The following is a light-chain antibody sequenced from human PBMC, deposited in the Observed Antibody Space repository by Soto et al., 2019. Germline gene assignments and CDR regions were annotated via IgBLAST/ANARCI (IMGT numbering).Light chain of an antibody. CDR2: RDT. Sequence: SYELTQPLSVSVALGQTARIPCGGNNIGNKNVHWFQQRPGQAPVLVIYRDTNRPSGISERFSGSNSGKTATLTIPGAQGADEADYYCQVWDTSAVFGGGTKLTVL. CDR1: NIGNKN. V-gene: IGLV3-9*01. CDR3: QVWDTSAV. J-gene: IGLJ3*02.